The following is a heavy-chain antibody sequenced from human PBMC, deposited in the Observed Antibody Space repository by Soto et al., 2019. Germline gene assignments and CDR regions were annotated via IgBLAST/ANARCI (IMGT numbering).Heavy chain of an antibody. V-gene: IGHV3-21*06. CDR1: GFSVSSSD. CDR3: VRGMNPLF. J-gene: IGHJ4*01. CDR2: ISISSSDR. Sequence: GGSLRLSCAAFGFSVSSSDMSWVRQAPGKGLEWVSSISISSSDRYYADSVRGRFTISRDNAKNALYLQMNSLRADDTAVYFCVRGMNPLFGGQGTLVTV.